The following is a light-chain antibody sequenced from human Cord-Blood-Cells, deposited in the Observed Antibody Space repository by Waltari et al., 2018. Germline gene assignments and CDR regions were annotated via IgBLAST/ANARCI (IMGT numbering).Light chain of an antibody. J-gene: IGKJ3*01. CDR1: QSLGSW. V-gene: IGKV1-5*01. Sequence: DIQMTQSPSTLSASVGDRVTITCRASQSLGSWSAWYKQKPGKAPKLLIYDASRLESGVPARFSGSGSGTEFTLTISSLQPDDFATYYCQQYNSYIFTFGPGTKVDIK. CDR3: QQYNSYIFT. CDR2: DAS.